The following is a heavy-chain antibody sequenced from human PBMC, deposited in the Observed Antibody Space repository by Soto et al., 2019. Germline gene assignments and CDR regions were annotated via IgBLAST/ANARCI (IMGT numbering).Heavy chain of an antibody. V-gene: IGHV3-33*01. CDR1: GFTFSSYG. Sequence: QVQLVESGGGVVQPGRSLRLSCAASGFTFSSYGMHWVRQAPGKGLEWVADIWYDGSNKYYADSVKGRFTISRDNSKNTLYLQMNSLRAEDTAVYYCARDRRSGYDPTRGGVLDYWGQGTLVTVSS. D-gene: IGHD5-12*01. CDR2: IWYDGSNK. J-gene: IGHJ4*02. CDR3: ARDRRSGYDPTRGGVLDY.